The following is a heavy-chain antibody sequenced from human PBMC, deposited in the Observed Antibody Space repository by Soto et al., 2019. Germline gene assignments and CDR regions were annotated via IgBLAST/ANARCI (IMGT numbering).Heavy chain of an antibody. CDR1: GFDFSTSA. D-gene: IGHD7-27*01. Sequence: QLVESGGGLVQPGGSLRLSCGASGFDFSTSAMHWIRQAQGKGPEYVSSISSHGINTYYVDSVKGRFTISRDNSKKTVYLQMGSLRVEDMAVYYCARGAWGRYFDLWGRGTLVLVSS. J-gene: IGHJ2*01. V-gene: IGHV3-64*07. CDR3: ARGAWGRYFDL. CDR2: ISSHGINT.